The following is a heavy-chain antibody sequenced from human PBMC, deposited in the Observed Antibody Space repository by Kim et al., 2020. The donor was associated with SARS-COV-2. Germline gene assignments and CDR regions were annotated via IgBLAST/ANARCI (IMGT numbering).Heavy chain of an antibody. Sequence: GGSLRLSCAASGFMFSNYWMHWVRQDPGKGLVWVSRIKSDGSSTNYADSVKGRFTISRDNAKNTLYLQMNSLRAEDTAVYYCVGYSSASGRVYWGQGTLVTVSS. CDR2: IKSDGSST. V-gene: IGHV3-74*01. CDR1: GFMFSNYW. D-gene: IGHD3-10*01. J-gene: IGHJ4*02. CDR3: VGYSSASGRVY.